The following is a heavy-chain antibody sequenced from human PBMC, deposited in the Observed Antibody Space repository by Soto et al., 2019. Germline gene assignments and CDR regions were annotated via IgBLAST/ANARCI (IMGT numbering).Heavy chain of an antibody. D-gene: IGHD6-13*01. CDR2: ISGSAGST. V-gene: IGHV3-23*01. CDR1: GFTFSSYA. Sequence: EVQLLESGGGLVQPGGSLRLSCAASGFTFSSYAMNWVRQAPGKGLEWVSVISGSAGSTYYADSVKGRFTISRDNSKNTLYLQMNSLRAEDTAVYYCARRSSSWYFDYWGQGTLVTVSS. J-gene: IGHJ4*02. CDR3: ARRSSSWYFDY.